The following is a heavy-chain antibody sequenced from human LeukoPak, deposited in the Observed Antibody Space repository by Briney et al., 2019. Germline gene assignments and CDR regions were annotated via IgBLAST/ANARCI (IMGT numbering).Heavy chain of an antibody. CDR1: GGSISSYY. D-gene: IGHD3-22*01. CDR2: IYYSGST. CDR3: ARQRDYYDSSGYYSRIFDY. J-gene: IGHJ4*02. Sequence: SETLSLTCTVSGGSISSYYWSWIRQSPGKGLEWIGYIYYSGSTNYNPSLKSRVTISVDTSKNQFSLKLSSVTAADTAVYYCARQRDYYDSSGYYSRIFDYWGQGTLVTVSS. V-gene: IGHV4-59*01.